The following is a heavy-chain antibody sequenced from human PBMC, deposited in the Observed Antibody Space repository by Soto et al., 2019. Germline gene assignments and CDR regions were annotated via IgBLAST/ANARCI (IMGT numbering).Heavy chain of an antibody. CDR2: ISVHNGNI. V-gene: IGHV1-18*01. CDR1: GYNFINYG. CDR3: VRDLDGSGSYYTDY. J-gene: IGHJ4*02. D-gene: IGHD3-10*01. Sequence: ASVKVSCKASGYNFINYGITWVRQAPGQGLEWMGWISVHNGNIKYAQKLQGRVTMTTDASTSTAYMELRSLRSDDTAVYYCVRDLDGSGSYYTDYWGPGTVVTVSS.